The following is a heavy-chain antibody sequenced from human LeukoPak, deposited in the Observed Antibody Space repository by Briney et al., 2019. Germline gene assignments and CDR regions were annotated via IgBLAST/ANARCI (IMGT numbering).Heavy chain of an antibody. CDR1: GFTFSSYS. CDR3: AKVRGSYYGEFDY. D-gene: IGHD1-26*01. V-gene: IGHV3-9*01. Sequence: GGSLRLSCAASGFTFSSYSMNWVRQAPGKGLEWVSGISWNSGSIGYADSVKGRFTISRDNAKNSLYLQMNSLRAEDTALYYCAKVRGSYYGEFDYWGQGTLVTVSS. CDR2: ISWNSGSI. J-gene: IGHJ4*02.